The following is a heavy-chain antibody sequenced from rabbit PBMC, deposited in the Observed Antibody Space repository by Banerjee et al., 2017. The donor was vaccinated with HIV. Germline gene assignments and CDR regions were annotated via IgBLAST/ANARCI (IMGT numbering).Heavy chain of an antibody. CDR2: IYAGSSGST. V-gene: IGHV1S40*01. Sequence: QSLEESGGDLVKPGASLTLTCTASGFSFNASYYMYWVRQAPGKGLEWIACIYAGSSGSTYYASWAKGRFTISKTSSTTVTLQMTSLTAADTATYFCARGDFSGYNLWGKGTL. CDR1: GFSFNASYY. CDR3: ARGDFSGYNL. J-gene: IGHJ4*01. D-gene: IGHD1-1*01.